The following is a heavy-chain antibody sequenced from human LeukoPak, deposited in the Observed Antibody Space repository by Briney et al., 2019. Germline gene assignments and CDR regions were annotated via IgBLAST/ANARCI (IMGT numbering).Heavy chain of an antibody. CDR2: IYYSGST. D-gene: IGHD3-22*01. CDR3: ARAIVLDYYDSSGFFDY. J-gene: IGHJ4*02. V-gene: IGHV4-59*01. Sequence: SETLSLTSTVSGGSISSYYWSWIRQPPGKGLEWIGYIYYSGSTNYNPSLKSRVTISVDTSKNQFSLKLSSVTAADTAVYYCARAIVLDYYDSSGFFDYWGQGTLVTVSS. CDR1: GGSISSYY.